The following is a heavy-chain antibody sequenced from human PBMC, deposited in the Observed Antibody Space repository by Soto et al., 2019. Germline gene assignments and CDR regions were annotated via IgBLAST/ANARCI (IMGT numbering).Heavy chain of an antibody. Sequence: QVQLQESGPGLVTPSETLSLTCTVSGGSISSYYWSWIRQPPGKGLEWIGYIYNNGSTNYNPSLKSRITISIDTSRNQFSLKLSSVTAADTAVYYWARVLTTVTFYYYYYYMDVWGKGTTVTVSS. J-gene: IGHJ6*03. CDR1: GGSISSYY. V-gene: IGHV4-59*01. CDR3: ARVLTTVTFYYYYYYMDV. D-gene: IGHD4-17*01. CDR2: IYNNGST.